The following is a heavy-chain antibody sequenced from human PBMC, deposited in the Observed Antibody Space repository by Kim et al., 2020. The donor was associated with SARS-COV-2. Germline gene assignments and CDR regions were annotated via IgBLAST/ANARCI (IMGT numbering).Heavy chain of an antibody. V-gene: IGHV3-48*03. CDR1: GFTFSSYE. Sequence: GGSLRLSCAASGFTFSSYEMNWVRQAPGKGLEWVSYISSSCSTIYYADSVKGRFTISRDNAKNSLYLQMNSLRAEDTAVYYCARDLKARRNSGSYRAFDIWGQGTMVTVSS. D-gene: IGHD1-26*01. CDR3: ARDLKARRNSGSYRAFDI. CDR2: ISSSCSTI. J-gene: IGHJ3*02.